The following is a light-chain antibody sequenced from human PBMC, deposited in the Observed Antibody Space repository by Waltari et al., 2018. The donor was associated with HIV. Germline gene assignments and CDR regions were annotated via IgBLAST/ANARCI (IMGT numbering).Light chain of an antibody. V-gene: IGKV1-33*01. Sequence: IQLTQSPPSLSASVGDRIIISCRTTTDINDPVNWFEFKAGGAPKLLIFDASKREAGVQSRFTGSGIMTEFTVTIDSLQPEDFATYYCQHYHDLPHDFGGGTRVDI. J-gene: IGKJ4*01. CDR1: TDINDP. CDR2: DAS. CDR3: QHYHDLPHD.